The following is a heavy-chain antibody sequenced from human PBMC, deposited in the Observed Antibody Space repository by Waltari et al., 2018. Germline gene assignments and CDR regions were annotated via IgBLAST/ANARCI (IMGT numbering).Heavy chain of an antibody. J-gene: IGHJ4*02. CDR3: ARDPARGRNDY. CDR2: INHSGST. D-gene: IGHD1-26*01. CDR1: GGSFSGYY. Sequence: QVQLQQWGAGLLKPSETLSLTCAVSGGSFSGYYWSWIRQPPGKGLEWIGEINHSGSTNYNPSLKSRVTISVDTSKNQFSLKLSSVTAADTAVYYCARDPARGRNDYWGQGTLVTVSS. V-gene: IGHV4-34*01.